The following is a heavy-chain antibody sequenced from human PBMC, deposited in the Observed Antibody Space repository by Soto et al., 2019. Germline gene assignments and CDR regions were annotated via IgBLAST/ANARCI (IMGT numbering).Heavy chain of an antibody. CDR3: TTTRPSTNLFNK. Sequence: GGSLRLSCAASGITLRNAWMNWVRQAPGKGLEWVGCIRSKSDGGTTEYATPVTGRFTFSRDDSKNTLFLQMSGLKTEDTGVYYYTTTRPSTNLFNKWAKGTMVTFSS. J-gene: IGHJ3*02. CDR1: GITLRNAW. V-gene: IGHV3-15*01. CDR2: IRSKSDGGTT. D-gene: IGHD2-2*01.